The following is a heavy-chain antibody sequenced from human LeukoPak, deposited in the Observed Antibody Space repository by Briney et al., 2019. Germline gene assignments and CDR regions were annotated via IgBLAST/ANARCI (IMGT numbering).Heavy chain of an antibody. V-gene: IGHV4-39*01. CDR2: LYYSGAT. D-gene: IGHD1-26*01. CDR1: GGSISTRTYY. CDR3: ARHVGELLDYHYMDV. Sequence: SETLSLTCTVSGGSISTRTYYWGWIRQSPGKGLEWIGTLYYSGATYYNPSLKSRVIMSVDTSTNQFSLKFNSVTAADSAIYYCARHVGELLDYHYMDVWGKGITATVSS. J-gene: IGHJ6*03.